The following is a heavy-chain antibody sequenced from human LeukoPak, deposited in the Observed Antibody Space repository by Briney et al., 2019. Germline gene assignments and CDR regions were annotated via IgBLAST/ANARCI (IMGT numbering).Heavy chain of an antibody. J-gene: IGHJ3*02. V-gene: IGHV4-38-2*01. Sequence: SETLSLTCGVSGYSISSGHYWGWIRQPPGKGLEWIGSIYHSGSTYYNPSLKSRVTISVDTSKNQFSLKLRLVTGADTALYYCARWDSGEWFHDAFDIWGQGTRVTVSS. CDR1: GYSISSGHY. CDR2: IYHSGST. CDR3: ARWDSGEWFHDAFDI. D-gene: IGHD3-3*01.